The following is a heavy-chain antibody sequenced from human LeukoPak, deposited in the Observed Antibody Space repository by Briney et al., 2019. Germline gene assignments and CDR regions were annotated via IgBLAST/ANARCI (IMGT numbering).Heavy chain of an antibody. CDR1: GYTFTSYG. V-gene: IGHV1-18*01. D-gene: IGHD2-2*02. CDR2: ISAYNGNT. Sequence: ASVKVSRKASGYTFTSYGISWVRQAPGQGLEWMGWISAYNGNTNYAQKLQGRVTMTTDTSTSTAYMELRSLRSDDTAVYYCARVTGGRYCSTTSCYMRGWFDPWGQGTLVTVSS. J-gene: IGHJ5*02. CDR3: ARVTGGRYCSTTSCYMRGWFDP.